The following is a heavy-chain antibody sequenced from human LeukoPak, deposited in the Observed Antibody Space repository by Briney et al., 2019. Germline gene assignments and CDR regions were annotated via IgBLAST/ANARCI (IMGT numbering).Heavy chain of an antibody. J-gene: IGHJ3*02. CDR2: IYYSGST. Sequence: SETLSLTCTVSGGSISSSSYYWGWIRQPPGKGLEWMGSIYYSGSTNYNPSLKSRVTISVDTSKNQFSLKLSSVTAADTAVYYCASVYDTNRDDAFDIWGQGTMVTVSS. V-gene: IGHV4-39*07. CDR1: GGSISSSSYY. CDR3: ASVYDTNRDDAFDI. D-gene: IGHD3-22*01.